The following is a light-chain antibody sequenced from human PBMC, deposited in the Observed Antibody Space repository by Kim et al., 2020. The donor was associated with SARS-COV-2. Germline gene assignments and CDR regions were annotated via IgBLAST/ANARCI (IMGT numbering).Light chain of an antibody. CDR1: QGIRNE. CDR2: GVS. Sequence: ASVGDRVTITCRASQGIRNELGWYQQKPGKAPKVLIYGVSSLQSGVPSRFSGSGSGTDFTLTISSLQPEDFATYYCLQDYNYPLTFGGGTKVDIK. J-gene: IGKJ4*01. CDR3: LQDYNYPLT. V-gene: IGKV1-6*01.